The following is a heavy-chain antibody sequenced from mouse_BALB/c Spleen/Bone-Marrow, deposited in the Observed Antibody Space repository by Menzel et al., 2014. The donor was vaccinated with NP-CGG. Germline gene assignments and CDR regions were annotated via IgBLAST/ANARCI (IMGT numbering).Heavy chain of an antibody. CDR1: GYTFTSYV. V-gene: IGHV1-14*01. CDR3: ARGKTYAMDY. D-gene: IGHD2-1*01. CDR2: INPNNDGS. J-gene: IGHJ4*01. Sequence: ESGPELVKTGASVKMSCKASGYTFTSYVMHWVKQKPGQGLEWIGYINPNNDGSKYNEKFKGKATLTSDKSSSTAYMELSSLTSEDSAVYYCARGKTYAMDYWGQGTSVTVSS.